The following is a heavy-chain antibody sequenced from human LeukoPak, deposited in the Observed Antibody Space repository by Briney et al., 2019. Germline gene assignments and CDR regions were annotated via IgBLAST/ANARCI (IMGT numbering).Heavy chain of an antibody. CDR1: GGSFSGYY. CDR3: ATRAGHYYDSSGYYYYGMDV. D-gene: IGHD3-22*01. J-gene: IGHJ6*02. V-gene: IGHV4-34*01. CDR2: INHSGST. Sequence: SETLSLTCAVYGGSFSGYYWSWIRQPPGKELEWIGEINHSGSTNYNPSLTSRVTISVDTSKKQFSLKLSSVTAADTAVYYCATRAGHYYDSSGYYYYGMDVWGQGTTVTVSS.